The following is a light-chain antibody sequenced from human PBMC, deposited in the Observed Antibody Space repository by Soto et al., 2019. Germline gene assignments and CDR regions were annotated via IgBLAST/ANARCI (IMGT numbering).Light chain of an antibody. J-gene: IGKJ1*01. CDR2: GAS. CDR1: QSVSNN. V-gene: IGKV3-15*01. CDR3: QHYTNWPPWT. Sequence: EIVMTQSPATLSVSPGERATLSCRASQSVSNNLAWYQQKFGQAPRLIIYGASTSATGIPARLSGSGSGTEFTLTISSLQSEDFAVYYCQHYTNWPPWTFGQGTKVEIK.